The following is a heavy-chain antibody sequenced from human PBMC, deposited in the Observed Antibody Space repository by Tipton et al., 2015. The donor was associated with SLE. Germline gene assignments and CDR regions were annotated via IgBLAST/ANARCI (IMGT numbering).Heavy chain of an antibody. Sequence: GLVKPSETLSLTCTVSGGSISSYYWSWIRQPPGKGLEWIGYIYYSGSTNYNPSLKSRVTISVDTSKNQFSLKLSSVTAADTAVYYCARHAYYYDTSGYYTDWGQGTLVTVSS. D-gene: IGHD3-22*01. CDR1: GGSISSYY. CDR3: ARHAYYYDTSGYYTD. V-gene: IGHV4-59*08. J-gene: IGHJ4*02. CDR2: IYYSGST.